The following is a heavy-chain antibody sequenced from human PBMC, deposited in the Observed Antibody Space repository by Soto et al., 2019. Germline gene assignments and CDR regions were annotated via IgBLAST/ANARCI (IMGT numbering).Heavy chain of an antibody. J-gene: IGHJ6*02. CDR2: IYPGDFDR. CDR3: ARGLVVAARYYYYYGMDV. V-gene: IGHV5-51*01. CDR1: GYTFINYS. D-gene: IGHD2-15*01. Sequence: PGESLKISFEGSGYTFINYSIGWVRQMPGKGLDWMGIIYPGDFDRKYSRSLQGQVTISADTSINTIYLQWSSLTASDTAMYYCARGLVVAARYYYYYGMDVWGQGTTVTVSS.